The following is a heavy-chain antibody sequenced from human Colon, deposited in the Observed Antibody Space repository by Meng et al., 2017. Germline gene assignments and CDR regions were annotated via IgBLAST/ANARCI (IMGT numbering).Heavy chain of an antibody. CDR3: ARGIAVADNWFDP. CDR1: GGSISSFY. CDR2: ISYSGST. D-gene: IGHD6-19*01. V-gene: IGHV4-59*01. Sequence: QVQLQESGPGLVKPSETLSLTWTVSGGSISSFYWSWIRQPPGKGLEWIGYISYSGSTNYNPSLKSRVTISVDTSKNRFSLRLSSVTAADTAVYYCARGIAVADNWFDPWGQGTLVTVSS. J-gene: IGHJ5*02.